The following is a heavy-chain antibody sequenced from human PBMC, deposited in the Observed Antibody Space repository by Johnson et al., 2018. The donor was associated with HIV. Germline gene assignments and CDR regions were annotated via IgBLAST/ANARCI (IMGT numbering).Heavy chain of an antibody. V-gene: IGHV3-11*04. CDR2: ISSSGSTI. Sequence: QVQLVESGGGLVQPGGSLRLSCAASGFTFSDHYMSWIRQAPGKGLAWVSYISSSGSTIYYADSVKGRITISRDNSKNTLYLQMSSLRAEDTAVYYCARDPAYCGGDWCGAFDIWGQGTMVTVSS. CDR1: GFTFSDHY. D-gene: IGHD2-21*02. CDR3: ARDPAYCGGDWCGAFDI. J-gene: IGHJ3*02.